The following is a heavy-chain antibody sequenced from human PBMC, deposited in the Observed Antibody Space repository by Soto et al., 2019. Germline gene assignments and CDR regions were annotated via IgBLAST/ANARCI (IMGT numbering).Heavy chain of an antibody. CDR3: ARERSSSSWYYYYYYGMDV. CDR2: ISSSSSYT. Sequence: PGGSLRLSCAASGFTFSDYYMSWIRQAPGKGLEWVSYISSSSSYTNYADSVKGRFTISRDNAKNSLYLQMNSLRAEDTAVYYCARERSSSSWYYYYYYGMDVWGQGTTVTVSS. D-gene: IGHD6-13*01. J-gene: IGHJ6*02. CDR1: GFTFSDYY. V-gene: IGHV3-11*06.